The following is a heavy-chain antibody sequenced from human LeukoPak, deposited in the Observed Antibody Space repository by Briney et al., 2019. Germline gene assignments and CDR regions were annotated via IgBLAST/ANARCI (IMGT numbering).Heavy chain of an antibody. Sequence: SETLSLTCTVSSGSISSYYWSWIRQPPGKGLEWIGYIYFSGSTNYNPSLKSRVTTSIDTSKNQFSLKLSSVTAADTAVYYCARVAAGTGFFQYWGQGTLVAVSS. CDR3: ARVAAGTGFFQY. J-gene: IGHJ1*01. D-gene: IGHD6-13*01. V-gene: IGHV4-59*08. CDR1: SGSISSYY. CDR2: IYFSGST.